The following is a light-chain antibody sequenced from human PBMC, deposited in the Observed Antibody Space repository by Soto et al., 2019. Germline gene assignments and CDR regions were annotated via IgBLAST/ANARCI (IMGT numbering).Light chain of an antibody. CDR3: GSWDSSLSAYV. CDR2: DDT. Sequence: QSVLTQPPSVSAAPGQKVTISCSGSSSNIGGNSVSWYQQLPVTAPKLLIYDDTKRPSGIPDRFSGSKSGTSATLGITGFQTGDEADYYCGSWDSSLSAYVFGTGTKVNVL. J-gene: IGLJ1*01. V-gene: IGLV1-51*01. CDR1: SSNIGGNS.